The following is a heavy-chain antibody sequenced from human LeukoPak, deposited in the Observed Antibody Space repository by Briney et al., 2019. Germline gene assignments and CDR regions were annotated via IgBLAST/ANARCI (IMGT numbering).Heavy chain of an antibody. Sequence: GESLKISCKGPGYSINNYWIGWVRQMPGKGLEWMGIIYPADSDIRYSPSFQGQVTISADKSISTAYLQWSSLKASDTAMYYCARQEYCSGSSCYTWFDPWGQGTLVTVSS. V-gene: IGHV5-51*01. CDR3: ARQEYCSGSSCYTWFDP. CDR1: GYSINNYW. J-gene: IGHJ5*02. CDR2: IYPADSDI. D-gene: IGHD2-15*01.